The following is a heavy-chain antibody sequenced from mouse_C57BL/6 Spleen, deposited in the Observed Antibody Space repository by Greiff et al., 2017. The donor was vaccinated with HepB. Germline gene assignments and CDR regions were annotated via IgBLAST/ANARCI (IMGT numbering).Heavy chain of an antibody. CDR3: ARRRYFDV. CDR1: GYTFTSYW. J-gene: IGHJ1*03. Sequence: QVQLQQPGAELVRPGTSVKLSCKASGYTFTSYWMHWVKQRPGQGLEWIGVIDPSDSYTNYNQKFKGKATLTVDTSSSTAYMQLSSLTSEDSAVYYCARRRYFDVRGTGTTVTVSS. CDR2: IDPSDSYT. V-gene: IGHV1-59*01.